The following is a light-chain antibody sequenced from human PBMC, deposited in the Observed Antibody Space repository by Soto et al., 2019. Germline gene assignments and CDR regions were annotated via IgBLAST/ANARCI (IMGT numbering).Light chain of an antibody. CDR1: SGYSNYK. Sequence: QPVLTQPPSASASLGASVTLTCTLSSGYSNYKVDWYQQRPGKGPRFVMRVGTGGIVGSKGDGPPDRFSVLGSGLNRYLTIKNIQEEDYRDYHCGADHRSGRNFVVVFGGGTKLTVL. CDR2: VGTGGIVG. CDR3: GADHRSGRNFVVV. V-gene: IGLV9-49*01. J-gene: IGLJ2*01.